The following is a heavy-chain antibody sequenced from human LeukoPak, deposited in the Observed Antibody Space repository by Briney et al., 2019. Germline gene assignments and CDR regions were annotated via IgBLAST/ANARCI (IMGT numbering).Heavy chain of an antibody. CDR2: IYYSGST. J-gene: IGHJ6*03. CDR3: ARDGAAGTGMDV. CDR1: GGSISSYY. Sequence: SETLSLTCTVSGGSISSYYWGWIRQPPGKGLERIGSIYYSGSTYYNPSLKSRVTISVDTSKNQFSLKLSSVTAADTAVYYCARDGAAGTGMDVWGKGTTVTVSS. D-gene: IGHD6-13*01. V-gene: IGHV4-39*07.